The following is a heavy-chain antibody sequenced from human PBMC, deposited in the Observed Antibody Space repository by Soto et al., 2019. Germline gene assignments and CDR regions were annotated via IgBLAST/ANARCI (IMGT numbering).Heavy chain of an antibody. D-gene: IGHD6-19*01. Sequence: PGGSLRLSCAASGYTFSGYAMSWVRQAPGKGLEWVSTISGSGGRTYYADSVKSRFTISRDNSKNTLYLQMNSMRAEDTAVYYCAKXKQVVAGIVYYYYGMDVWGQGTTVTVSS. J-gene: IGHJ6*02. CDR1: GYTFSGYA. CDR2: ISGSGGRT. CDR3: AKXKQVVAGIVYYYYGMDV. V-gene: IGHV3-23*01.